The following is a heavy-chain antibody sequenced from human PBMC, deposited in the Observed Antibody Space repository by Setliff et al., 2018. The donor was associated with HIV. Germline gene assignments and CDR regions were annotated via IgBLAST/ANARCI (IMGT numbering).Heavy chain of an antibody. CDR3: ARKLQPGYGMDV. CDR1: GFTFGDYA. Sequence: GGSLRLSCTASGFTFGDYAMSWVRQAPGKGLEWVSYISMSSHTSVIYSDSVKGRFTISRDNARNSFYLQMDSLRAEDTTVYYCARKLQPGYGMDVWGQGTTVTVSS. D-gene: IGHD5-18*01. J-gene: IGHJ6*02. CDR2: ISMSSHTSV. V-gene: IGHV3-48*01.